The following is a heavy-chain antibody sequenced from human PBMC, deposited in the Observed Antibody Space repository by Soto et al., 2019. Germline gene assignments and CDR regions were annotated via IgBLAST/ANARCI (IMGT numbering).Heavy chain of an antibody. CDR1: GFTFSSYG. CDR2: IWYDGSNK. J-gene: IGHJ4*02. V-gene: IGHV3-33*06. CDR3: VKGEYYYDSSGYYPLDY. D-gene: IGHD3-22*01. Sequence: GGSLRLSCAASGFTFSSYGMHWVRQAPGKGLEWVAVIWYDGSNKYYADSVKGRFTISRDNSKNTLYLQMNSLRAEDTAVYYCVKGEYYYDSSGYYPLDYWGQGTLVTVSS.